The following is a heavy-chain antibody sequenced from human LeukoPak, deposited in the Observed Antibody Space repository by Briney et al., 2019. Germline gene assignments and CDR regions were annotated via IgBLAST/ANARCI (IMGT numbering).Heavy chain of an antibody. CDR1: GGTCSSYA. CDR3: ARDMSPYSGGSYYGYYFDY. J-gene: IGHJ4*02. CDR2: IIPILGIA. D-gene: IGHD1-26*01. V-gene: IGHV1-69*04. Sequence: GASVKVSCKASGGTCSSYAISWVRQAPGQGLEWMGRIIPILGIANYAQKFQGRVTITADKSTSTAYMELSSLRSEDTAVYYCARDMSPYSGGSYYGYYFDYWGQGTLVTVSS.